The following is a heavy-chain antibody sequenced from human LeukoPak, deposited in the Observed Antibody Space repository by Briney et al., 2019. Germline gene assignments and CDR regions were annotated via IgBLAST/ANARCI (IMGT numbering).Heavy chain of an antibody. J-gene: IGHJ4*02. CDR2: INPKTGGT. D-gene: IGHD3-10*01. V-gene: IGHV1-2*02. Sequence: GASVKVSCKASGYTFTDSFMHWVRQAPGQGLGWMGWINPKTGGTNYAQRFQGRVTMTKDTSSRTAYMELTSLRSDDTAVYYCARDGRLTIIVRGIITEGSPPKNWGQGTLVTVSS. CDR1: GYTFTDSF. CDR3: ARDGRLTIIVRGIITEGSPPKN.